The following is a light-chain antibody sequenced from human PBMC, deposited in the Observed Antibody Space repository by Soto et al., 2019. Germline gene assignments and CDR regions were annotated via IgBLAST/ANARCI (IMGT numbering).Light chain of an antibody. V-gene: IGKV3-15*01. CDR2: GAS. J-gene: IGKJ2*01. CDR1: ETLISF. CDR3: QIDNDCPFA. Sequence: EIVLTQSPATLSVSPGERVTLSCRASETLISFLAWYQQKPGQAPSLLIYGASTRATGVPARFSGSGSATDCTLTLSSLQSEDVAVYYCQIDNDCPFAVGQGTKLEI.